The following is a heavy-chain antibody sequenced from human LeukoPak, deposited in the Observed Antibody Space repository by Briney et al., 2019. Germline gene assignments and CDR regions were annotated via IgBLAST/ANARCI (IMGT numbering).Heavy chain of an antibody. Sequence: ASVKVSCKASGYTFTGYYMHWVRQAPGQGLEWMGWINPNSGGTNYAQKFQGRVTMTGDTSISTAYMELSRLRSDDTAVYYCALSEMATIPNFDYWGQGTLVTVSS. V-gene: IGHV1-2*02. D-gene: IGHD5-24*01. CDR1: GYTFTGYY. CDR2: INPNSGGT. CDR3: ALSEMATIPNFDY. J-gene: IGHJ4*02.